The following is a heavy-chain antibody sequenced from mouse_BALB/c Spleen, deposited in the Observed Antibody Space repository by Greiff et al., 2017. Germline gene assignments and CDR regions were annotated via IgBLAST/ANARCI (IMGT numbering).Heavy chain of an antibody. Sequence: EVKLVESGGGLVQPGGSRKLSCAASGFTFSSFGMHWVRQAPEKGLEWVAYISSGSSTIYYADTVKGRFTISRDNPKNTLFLQMTSLRSEDTAMYYCARHRYGVDYWGQGTTLTVSS. J-gene: IGHJ2*01. CDR3: ARHRYGVDY. D-gene: IGHD2-14*01. CDR1: GFTFSSFG. V-gene: IGHV5-17*02. CDR2: ISSGSSTI.